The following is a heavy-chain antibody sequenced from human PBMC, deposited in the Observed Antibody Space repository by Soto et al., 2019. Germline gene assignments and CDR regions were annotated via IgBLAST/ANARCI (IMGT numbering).Heavy chain of an antibody. V-gene: IGHV1-18*01. CDR1: GYTFTSYG. Sequence: QVQLVQSGAEVKKPGASVKVSCKASGYTFTSYGISWVRQAPGQGLEWMGWISAYNGNTNYAQKLKGRVTMTTDTPTSRADMELRILRAAAAPVYFCARKTPAGRYSWGQGTLVTVSS. CDR3: ARKTPAGRYS. CDR2: ISAYNGNT. J-gene: IGHJ4*02. D-gene: IGHD3-10*01.